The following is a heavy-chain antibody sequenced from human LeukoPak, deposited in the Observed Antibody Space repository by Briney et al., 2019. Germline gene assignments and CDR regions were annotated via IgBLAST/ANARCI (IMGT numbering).Heavy chain of an antibody. CDR3: ARDGPPYSSSWPDHDAFDI. V-gene: IGHV3-21*01. Sequence: GGSLRLSCAASAFTFSSYSMNWVRQAPGKGLEWVPSISSSSSYIYYADSVKGRFTISRDNAKNSLYLQMNSLRAEDTAVYYCARDGPPYSSSWPDHDAFDIWGQGTMVTVSS. J-gene: IGHJ3*02. D-gene: IGHD6-13*01. CDR2: ISSSSSYI. CDR1: AFTFSSYS.